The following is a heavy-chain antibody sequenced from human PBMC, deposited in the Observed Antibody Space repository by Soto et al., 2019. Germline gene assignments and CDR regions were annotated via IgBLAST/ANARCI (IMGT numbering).Heavy chain of an antibody. CDR3: ARGGRTDFWSGYPENDAFDI. V-gene: IGHV1-69*01. Sequence: QVQLVQSGAEVTKPGSSVKVSCKASGGTFSSYAISWVRQAPGQGLEWMGGIIPIFGTANYAQKFQGRVTITADESTSTASMELSSLSSEDTAVYYCARGGRTDFWSGYPENDAFDIWGQGTMVTVSS. CDR1: GGTFSSYA. CDR2: IIPIFGTA. D-gene: IGHD3-3*01. J-gene: IGHJ3*02.